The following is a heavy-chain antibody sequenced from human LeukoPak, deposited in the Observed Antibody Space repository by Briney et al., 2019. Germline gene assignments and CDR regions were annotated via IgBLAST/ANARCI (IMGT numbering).Heavy chain of an antibody. J-gene: IGHJ5*02. CDR2: ISSSGNYI. D-gene: IGHD2-2*01. Sequence: GGSLRLSCAASGFTFSFYSMLWVRQAPGKGLEWVSCISSSGNYIYYADSVKGRFIISRDNDKNSLHLQMNILRADDTAVYSCVRDQEPEVPTSDSSPSAWGQGTLATVSS. V-gene: IGHV3-21*06. CDR1: GFTFSFYS. CDR3: VRDQEPEVPTSDSSPSA.